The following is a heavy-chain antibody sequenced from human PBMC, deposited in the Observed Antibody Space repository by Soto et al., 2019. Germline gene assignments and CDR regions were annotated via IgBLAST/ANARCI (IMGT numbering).Heavy chain of an antibody. D-gene: IGHD3-3*01. CDR3: AWSVINWLAS. J-gene: IGHJ5*01. CDR1: GLTFRDAW. Sequence: GGSLRLSCTVSGLTFRDAWLTWVRQAPGKGLEWVGRILSGGTTDYTAPVKGRFTISRDDSKNTLYLQMNSLKTEDTGVYYCAWSVINWLASWGQGTLVTVSS. CDR2: ILSGGTT. V-gene: IGHV3-15*01.